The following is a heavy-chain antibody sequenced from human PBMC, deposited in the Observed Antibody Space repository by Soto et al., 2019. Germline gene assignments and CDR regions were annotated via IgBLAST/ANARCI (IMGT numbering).Heavy chain of an antibody. CDR3: ESRSTYYYFWRGYRPDYYYGMDV. J-gene: IGHJ6*02. CDR2: INPSGGST. Sequence: ASVKVSCKASGYTFTSYYMHWVRQAPGQGLEWMGIINPSGGSTSYAQKFQGRVTMTRDTSTSTVYMELSSLRSEDTAVYYCESRSTYYYFWRGYRPDYYYGMDVWGQGTTFPVSS. CDR1: GYTFTSYY. V-gene: IGHV1-46*01. D-gene: IGHD3-3*01.